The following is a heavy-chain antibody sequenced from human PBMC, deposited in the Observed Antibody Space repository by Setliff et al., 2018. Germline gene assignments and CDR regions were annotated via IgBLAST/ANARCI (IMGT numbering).Heavy chain of an antibody. CDR3: ARVRVVQGYYEFDY. CDR2: IYKTGAT. J-gene: IGHJ4*02. CDR1: GGASVSRGSYY. Sequence: SETLSLTCTVSGGASVSRGSYYWSWIRQPAGEGLEWIGLIYKTGATTYSPSLKSRVSISADTSKNLLSLTLKSVTAADTAMYYCARVRVVQGYYEFDYWGQGTLVTVSS. V-gene: IGHV4-61*10. D-gene: IGHD3-16*01.